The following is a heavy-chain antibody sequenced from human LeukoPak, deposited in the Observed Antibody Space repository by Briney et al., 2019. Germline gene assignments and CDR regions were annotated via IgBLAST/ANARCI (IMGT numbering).Heavy chain of an antibody. CDR3: ASSGTKIFGVVTLFDY. CDR1: GYTFTGYY. Sequence: ASVKVSCKASGYTFTGYYMHWVRQAPGQGLEWMGWINPNSGGTNYAQKFQGRVTMTRDTSISTAYMELSRLRSGDTAVYYCASSGTKIFGVVTLFDYWGQGTLVTVSS. CDR2: INPNSGGT. D-gene: IGHD3-3*01. J-gene: IGHJ4*02. V-gene: IGHV1-2*02.